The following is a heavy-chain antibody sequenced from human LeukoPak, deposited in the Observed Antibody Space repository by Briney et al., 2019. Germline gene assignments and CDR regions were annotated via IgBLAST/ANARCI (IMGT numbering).Heavy chain of an antibody. CDR2: IYSGGTT. CDR1: GFIVSSNH. D-gene: IGHD3-22*01. V-gene: IGHV3-53*01. CDR3: ARDEINYYDSRAFDI. Sequence: PGGSLRLSCAASGFIVSSNHMSWVRQAPGKGLEWVAVIYSGGTTYYVDSVKGRFTISRDNSKNTLYLQTNSLRAEDTAVYYCARDEINYYDSRAFDIWGQGTMVTVSS. J-gene: IGHJ3*02.